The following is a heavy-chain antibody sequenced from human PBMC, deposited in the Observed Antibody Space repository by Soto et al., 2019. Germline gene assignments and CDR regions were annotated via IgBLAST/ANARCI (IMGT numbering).Heavy chain of an antibody. Sequence: ASVKVSCKASGYTFASYGISWVRQAPGQGLEWMAWISAENGNKNYAQKFQDRVIVTTDTSTSTGCMELRSLRSDDTAVYYCARDKRSSRFYDAFDIWGQGTLVTVSS. D-gene: IGHD6-13*01. CDR3: ARDKRSSRFYDAFDI. CDR2: ISAENGNK. J-gene: IGHJ3*02. V-gene: IGHV1-18*04. CDR1: GYTFASYG.